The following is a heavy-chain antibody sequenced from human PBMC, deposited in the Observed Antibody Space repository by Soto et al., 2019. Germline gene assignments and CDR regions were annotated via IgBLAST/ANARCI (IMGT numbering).Heavy chain of an antibody. CDR1: GDSISSSSYY. Sequence: SETLSLTRTVSGDSISSSSYYWSWIRQPPGKGLEWIGYIYYSGSTKYNPSLRSRVTISVDTSKNQFFLKWSSVTDADAAVYYCAGHIYGPGWYLDDWGQGTRVTVSS. D-gene: IGHD3-10*01. CDR3: AGHIYGPGWYLDD. J-gene: IGHJ4*02. V-gene: IGHV4-61*05. CDR2: IYYSGST.